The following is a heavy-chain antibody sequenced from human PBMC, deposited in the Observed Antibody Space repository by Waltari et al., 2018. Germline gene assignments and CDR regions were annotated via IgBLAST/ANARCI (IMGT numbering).Heavy chain of an antibody. V-gene: IGHV2-26*01. D-gene: IGHD5-12*01. CDR2: IFSNDEK. CDR1: GFSLSNARMG. CDR3: ARFLSRDGYKVSVDY. J-gene: IGHJ4*02. Sequence: QVTLKESGPVLVKPTETLTLTCTVSGFSLSNARMGVSWIRQPPGKALEWLAHIFSNDEKSYSTSLKSRPTISKDTSKSQVVLTMTNMDPVDTATYYCARFLSRDGYKVSVDYWGQGTLVTVSS.